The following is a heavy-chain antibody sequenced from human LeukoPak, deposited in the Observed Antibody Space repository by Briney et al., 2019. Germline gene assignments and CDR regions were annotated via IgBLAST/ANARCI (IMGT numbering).Heavy chain of an antibody. CDR1: GFTFSSYA. J-gene: IGHJ4*02. CDR3: AKGSYYDSSGSFYFDY. D-gene: IGHD3-22*01. Sequence: GGSLRLSCATSGFTFSSYAMSWVRQAPGKGLEWVSGISGSGDNTYYADSVKGRFTISRDNSKNTLYVQVNSLGTEDTAAYYCAKGSYYDSSGSFYFDYWGQGTLVTVSS. CDR2: ISGSGDNT. V-gene: IGHV3-23*01.